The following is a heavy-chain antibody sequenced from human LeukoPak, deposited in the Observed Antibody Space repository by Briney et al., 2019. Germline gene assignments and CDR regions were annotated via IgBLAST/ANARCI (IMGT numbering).Heavy chain of an antibody. CDR2: IIPIFGTA. D-gene: IGHD5-18*01. J-gene: IGHJ4*02. Sequence: SVKVSCEASGGTFSSYAISWVRQAPGQGLEWMGGIIPIFGTANYAQKFQGRVTITADESTSTAYMELSSLRSEDTAVYYCARDRGYSYVLVYWGQGTLVTVSS. V-gene: IGHV1-69*01. CDR1: GGTFSSYA. CDR3: ARDRGYSYVLVY.